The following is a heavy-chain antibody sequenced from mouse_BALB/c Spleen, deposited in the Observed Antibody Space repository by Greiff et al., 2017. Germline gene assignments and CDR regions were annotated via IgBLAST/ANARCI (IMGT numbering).Heavy chain of an antibody. CDR3: ARANWEWYFDV. Sequence: EVMLVESGGDLVKPGGSLKLSCAASGFTFSSYGMSWVRQTPDKRLEWVATISSGGSYTYYPDSVKGRFTISRDNAKNTLYLQMSSLKSEDTAMYYCARANWEWYFDVWGAGTTVTVSS. D-gene: IGHD4-1*01. J-gene: IGHJ1*01. CDR1: GFTFSSYG. V-gene: IGHV5-6*01. CDR2: ISSGGSYT.